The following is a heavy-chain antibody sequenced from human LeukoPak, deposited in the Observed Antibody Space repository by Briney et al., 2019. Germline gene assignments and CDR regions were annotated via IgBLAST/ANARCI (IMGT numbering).Heavy chain of an antibody. Sequence: GSPRPSLGAPGFTFEVYWVNWVRQAPGKGVEWVANIRKDGSEKNYVDSVKGRFTISRDNAKNSLYLQMNSLRADDTALYYCARHWEGVESDAFDIWGQGTMVTVSS. CDR1: GFTFEVYW. CDR2: IRKDGSEK. V-gene: IGHV3-7*04. CDR3: ARHWEGVESDAFDI. J-gene: IGHJ3*02. D-gene: IGHD1-26*01.